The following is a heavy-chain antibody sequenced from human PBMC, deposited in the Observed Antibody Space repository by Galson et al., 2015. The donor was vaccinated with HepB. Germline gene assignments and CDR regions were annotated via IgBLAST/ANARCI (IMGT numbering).Heavy chain of an antibody. CDR3: ARDQQQLGYPDY. V-gene: IGHV3-30-3*01. CDR2: ISYDGSNK. D-gene: IGHD6-13*01. J-gene: IGHJ4*02. Sequence: SLRLSCAASGFTFSSYAMHWVRRAPGRGLEWVAVISYDGSNKYYADSVKGRFTISRDNSKNTLYLQMNSLRAEDTAVYYCARDQQQLGYPDYWGQGTLVTVSS. CDR1: GFTFSSYA.